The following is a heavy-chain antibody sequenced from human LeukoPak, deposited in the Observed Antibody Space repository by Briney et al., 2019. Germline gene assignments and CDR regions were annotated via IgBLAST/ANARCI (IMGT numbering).Heavy chain of an antibody. J-gene: IGHJ4*02. CDR2: IRYDGSNK. Sequence: GESLRLSCAASGFTFSSYGMHWVRQAPDKGLEWVAFIRYDGSNKYYADSVKGRFTISRDNSKNTLYLQMNSLRAEDTAVYYCAKDPRSSSWYVIDYWGQGTLVTVSS. V-gene: IGHV3-30*02. D-gene: IGHD6-13*01. CDR1: GFTFSSYG. CDR3: AKDPRSSSWYVIDY.